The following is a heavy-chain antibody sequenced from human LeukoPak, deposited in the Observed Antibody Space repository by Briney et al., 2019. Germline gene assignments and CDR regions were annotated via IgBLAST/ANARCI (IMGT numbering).Heavy chain of an antibody. D-gene: IGHD4-17*01. CDR2: ISDSGTST. J-gene: IGHJ4*02. Sequence: PGGSLRLSCAASGFTFSSNFMTWVRQAPGKGLEWVSAISDSGTSTYYTDSVRGRFTISRDNSKNTLYLQMSTLRAEDTAVYYCTGPGYGSPISNFDYWGQGTLVTVSS. CDR3: TGPGYGSPISNFDY. CDR1: GFTFSSNF. V-gene: IGHV3-23*01.